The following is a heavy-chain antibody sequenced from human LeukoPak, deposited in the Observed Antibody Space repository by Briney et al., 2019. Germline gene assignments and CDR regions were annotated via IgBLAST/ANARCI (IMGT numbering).Heavy chain of an antibody. V-gene: IGHV4-4*07. Sequence: PSETLSLTCTVSGTSITSWTWTWIRQPAGKGLEGIGRIYTTGSTDYNPSLKTRVIISVHRSKHQFSLPLTRVCATHTAVYYCAREDPTTDFDSWGQGTLVTVSS. CDR1: GTSITSWT. J-gene: IGHJ4*02. CDR3: AREDPTTDFDS. D-gene: IGHD1-1*01. CDR2: IYTTGST.